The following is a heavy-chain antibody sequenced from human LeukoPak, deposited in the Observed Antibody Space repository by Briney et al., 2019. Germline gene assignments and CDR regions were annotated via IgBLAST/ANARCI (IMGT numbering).Heavy chain of an antibody. CDR2: IYYSGNT. Sequence: PSETLSLTCTVSGGSISSYYWSWIRQPPGKGLEYIGYIYYSGNTNFNPSLNSRVTISVDTSKNRFSLKLSSVTAADTAVYYCARRGSGASLEYYFDLWGRGTLVTVSS. D-gene: IGHD1-14*01. V-gene: IGHV4-59*08. CDR1: GGSISSYY. CDR3: ARRGSGASLEYYFDL. J-gene: IGHJ2*01.